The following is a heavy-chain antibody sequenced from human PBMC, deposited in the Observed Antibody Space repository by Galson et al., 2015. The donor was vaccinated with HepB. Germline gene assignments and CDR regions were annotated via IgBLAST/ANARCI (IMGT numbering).Heavy chain of an antibody. CDR3: AREGADIVVVVAATSASYYFDY. Sequence: SLRLSCAASGFTFSSFGMHWVRQAPGKGLEWVAVIWYDGSNKYYADSVKGRFTISRDNSKNTLYLQMNSLRAEDTAVYYCAREGADIVVVVAATSASYYFDYWGQGTLVTVSS. CDR2: IWYDGSNK. D-gene: IGHD2-15*01. CDR1: GFTFSSFG. V-gene: IGHV3-33*01. J-gene: IGHJ4*02.